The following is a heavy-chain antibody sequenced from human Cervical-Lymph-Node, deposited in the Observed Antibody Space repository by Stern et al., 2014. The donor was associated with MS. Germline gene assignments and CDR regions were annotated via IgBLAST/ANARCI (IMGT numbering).Heavy chain of an antibody. V-gene: IGHV5-51*03. CDR3: ARRGHGYMGIDY. J-gene: IGHJ4*02. CDR1: GYRFTNNW. D-gene: IGHD1-1*01. Sequence: VQLVQSGAEVRKPGESLRISCEVSGYRFTNNWIGWVRQVPGKGLEWMGIIYPGDSETRYSPSFQVQVTILVDKSNSITYLQWSSLKASDTAIYYCARRGHGYMGIDYWGQGTLVTVSS. CDR2: IYPGDSET.